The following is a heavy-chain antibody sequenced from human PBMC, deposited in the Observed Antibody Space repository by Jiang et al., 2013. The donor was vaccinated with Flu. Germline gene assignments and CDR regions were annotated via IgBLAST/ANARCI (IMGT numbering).Heavy chain of an antibody. CDR2: IDPIDSYS. CDR1: GYRFTSYW. D-gene: IGHD2-8*01. J-gene: IGHJ5*02. CDR3: ARQNGPSGHQRSLPGHNWFDP. Sequence: SGAEVKKPGESLRISCKASGYRFTSYWITWVRQMPGKGLEWMGNIDPIDSYSTYSPSFQGHVNISVDRSTTTAYLQWSSLKASDTAIYYCARQNGPSGHQRSLPGHNWFDPWGQGTLVTVSS. V-gene: IGHV5-10-1*03.